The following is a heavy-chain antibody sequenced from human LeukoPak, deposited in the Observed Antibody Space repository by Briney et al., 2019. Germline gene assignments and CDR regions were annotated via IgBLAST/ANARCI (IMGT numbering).Heavy chain of an antibody. D-gene: IGHD3-22*01. Sequence: SETLSLTCTVSGGSISSYYWSWIRQPPGKGLEWIGYIYYSGNTYYNPSLKSRVTISVDTSKNQFSLKLSSVTAADTAVYYCARARNYYDSSDYYYEGDAFDIWGQGTMVTVSS. V-gene: IGHV4-59*01. CDR1: GGSISSYY. CDR2: IYYSGNT. J-gene: IGHJ3*02. CDR3: ARARNYYDSSDYYYEGDAFDI.